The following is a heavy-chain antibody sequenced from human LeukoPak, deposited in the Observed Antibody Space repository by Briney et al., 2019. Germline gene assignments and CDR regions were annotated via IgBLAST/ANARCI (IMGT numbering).Heavy chain of an antibody. CDR2: ISAYNGNT. J-gene: IGHJ3*02. V-gene: IGHV1-18*01. CDR1: GYTFTSYG. CDR3: ARGPSLYGDYEGPDDAFDI. Sequence: ASVKVSCKASGYTFTSYGISWVRQAPGQGLEWMGWISAYNGNTNYAQKLQGRVTMTTDTSTSTAYMELRSLRSDDTAVYYCARGPSLYGDYEGPDDAFDIWGQGTMVTVSS. D-gene: IGHD4-17*01.